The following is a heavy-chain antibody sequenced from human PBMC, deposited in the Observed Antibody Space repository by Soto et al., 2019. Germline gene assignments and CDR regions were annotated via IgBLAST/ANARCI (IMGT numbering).Heavy chain of an antibody. V-gene: IGHV3-23*01. CDR1: GFTFSSYA. J-gene: IGHJ3*02. CDR2: ISVSGGST. CDR3: AKDRDLVGDAFDI. D-gene: IGHD6-6*01. Sequence: GEALRHTSAASGFTFSSYAMSGGGQAPGKGLEWVSAISVSGGSTYYADSVKGRFTISRDNSKNTLYLQMNSLRAEDTAVYYCAKDRDLVGDAFDIWGQGTMVTVSS.